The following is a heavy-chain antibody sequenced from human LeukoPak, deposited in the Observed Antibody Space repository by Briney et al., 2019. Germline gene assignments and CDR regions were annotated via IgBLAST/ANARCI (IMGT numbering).Heavy chain of an antibody. V-gene: IGHV3-23*01. CDR2: ITATGDIA. D-gene: IGHD3-9*01. CDR1: GFTFSSSA. J-gene: IGHJ4*02. CDR3: AKDVYFDWSLDY. Sequence: GGSLRLSCAASGFTFSSSAMSWVRQAPGKGLEWVSAITATGDIAYHADSVKGRFTISRDNSKSTLYLQMNSLRAEDTAVYYCAKDVYFDWSLDYWGQGTLVIVSS.